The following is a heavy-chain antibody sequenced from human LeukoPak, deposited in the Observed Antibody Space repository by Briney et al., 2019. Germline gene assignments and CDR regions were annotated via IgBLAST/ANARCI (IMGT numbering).Heavy chain of an antibody. V-gene: IGHV4-59*08. J-gene: IGHJ3*02. CDR2: IYYSGST. Sequence: PSETLSLTCTVSGGSISSYYWSWIRQPPGKGLEWIGYIYYSGSTNYNPSLKSRVTISVDTSKNQFSLKLSSVTAADTGVYYCARMVRGVHDAFDIWGQGTMVTVSS. CDR3: ARMVRGVHDAFDI. CDR1: GGSISSYY. D-gene: IGHD3-10*01.